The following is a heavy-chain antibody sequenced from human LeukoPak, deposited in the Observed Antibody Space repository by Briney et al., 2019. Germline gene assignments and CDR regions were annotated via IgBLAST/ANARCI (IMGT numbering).Heavy chain of an antibody. CDR3: ASSSSSHYYFDY. V-gene: IGHV1-69*13. CDR2: IIPILGTA. CDR1: GGTFSSYA. J-gene: IGHJ4*02. Sequence: SVKVSCKASGGTFSSYAISWVRQAPGQGLEWMGGIIPILGTANYAQKFQGRVTITADESTSTAYMELSSLRSEDTAVYYCASSSSSHYYFDYWGQGTLVTVSS. D-gene: IGHD6-6*01.